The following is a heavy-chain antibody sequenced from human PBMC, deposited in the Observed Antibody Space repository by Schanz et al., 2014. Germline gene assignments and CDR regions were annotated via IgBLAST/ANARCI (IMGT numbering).Heavy chain of an antibody. Sequence: VQLVESGGGVVQPGRSLRLSCVASGFTFSSYDVFWVRQAPGKGLEWVANIKRDGSEKNYLDSVKGRFTISRDNSKNTLYLQMNSLRVEDTAVYFCVSQTGSPNYWGQGTLVTVSS. CDR1: GFTFSSYD. J-gene: IGHJ4*02. CDR3: VSQTGSPNY. V-gene: IGHV3-7*01. D-gene: IGHD6-13*01. CDR2: IKRDGSEK.